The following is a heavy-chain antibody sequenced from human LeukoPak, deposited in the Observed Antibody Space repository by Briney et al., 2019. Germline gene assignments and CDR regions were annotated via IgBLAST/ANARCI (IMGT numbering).Heavy chain of an antibody. D-gene: IGHD6-19*01. Sequence: GGSLRLSCAASGFTFSSYSMNWVRQAPGKGLEWVSSISSSSSYIYYADSVKGRFTISRDNAKNSLYLQMNSLRAEDTAVYYCARMTPEFRMAVSDYWGQGTLVTVSS. CDR1: GFTFSSYS. CDR3: ARMTPEFRMAVSDY. V-gene: IGHV3-21*01. CDR2: ISSSSSYI. J-gene: IGHJ4*02.